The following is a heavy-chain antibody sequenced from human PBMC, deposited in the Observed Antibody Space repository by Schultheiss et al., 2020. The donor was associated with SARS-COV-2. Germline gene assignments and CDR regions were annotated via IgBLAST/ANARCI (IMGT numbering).Heavy chain of an antibody. D-gene: IGHD3-10*01. J-gene: IGHJ4*02. CDR3: AREQWFGELEGNYYFDY. Sequence: SVKVSCKASGYTFTGYYMHWVRQAPGQGLEWMGRIIPIFGIANYAQKFQGRVTITADKSTSTAYMELSSLRSEDTAVYYCAREQWFGELEGNYYFDYWGQGTLVTVSS. CDR2: IIPIFGIA. CDR1: GYTFTGYY. V-gene: IGHV1-69*04.